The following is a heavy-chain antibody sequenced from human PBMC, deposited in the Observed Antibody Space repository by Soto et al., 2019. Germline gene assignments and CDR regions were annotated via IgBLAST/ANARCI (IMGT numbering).Heavy chain of an antibody. J-gene: IGHJ6*02. Sequence: QVQLVEAGGGVVQLGRSLRPPFGAWGLTSNSQGIPWVRKPQARGREWVAVISYEGSNNFYAESVKGRFTISRDNSKNTLYLQMNTLRREDTAVYYCPRGAEYQLLSRDYFYGMDVWGQGTTVTVSS. CDR1: GLTSNSQG. D-gene: IGHD2-2*01. CDR2: ISYEGSNN. CDR3: PRGAEYQLLSRDYFYGMDV. V-gene: IGHV3-30*03.